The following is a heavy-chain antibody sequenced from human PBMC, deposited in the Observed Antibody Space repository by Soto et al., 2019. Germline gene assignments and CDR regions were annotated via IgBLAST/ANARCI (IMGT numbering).Heavy chain of an antibody. CDR2: IIPILGIA. D-gene: IGHD5-12*01. Sequence: ASVKVSCKASGGTFSSYTISWVRQAPGQGLEWMGRIIPILGIANYAQKFQGRVTITADKSASTAYMELSSLRSEDTAVYYCVRGYSGYEIDYWGQGTLVTVSS. V-gene: IGHV1-69*02. CDR1: GGTFSSYT. CDR3: VRGYSGYEIDY. J-gene: IGHJ4*02.